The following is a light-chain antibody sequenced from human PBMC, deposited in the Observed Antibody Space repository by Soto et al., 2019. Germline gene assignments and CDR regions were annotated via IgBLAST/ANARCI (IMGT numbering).Light chain of an antibody. Sequence: EIVMTQSPATLSVSPGERATLSCRASQSVSNNLAWYQQKPGQAPRLLIYGASTRATGIPARFSGSGSGTEFTLTISSLQSEDFAVYYCQQYNKWPPMTFGPGTKVAIK. CDR3: QQYNKWPPMT. J-gene: IGKJ3*01. CDR1: QSVSNN. CDR2: GAS. V-gene: IGKV3-15*01.